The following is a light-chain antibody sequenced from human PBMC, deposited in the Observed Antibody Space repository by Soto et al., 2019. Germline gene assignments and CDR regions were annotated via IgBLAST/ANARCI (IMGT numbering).Light chain of an antibody. CDR1: SSNIGKNY. CDR2: RNT. V-gene: IGLV1-47*03. CDR3: SVWDANLSAWV. J-gene: IGLJ3*02. Sequence: QSVLTQPPSASGTPGQRVTISCSGSSSNIGKNYVYWYQQLPGRAPKLLIYRNTQRPSGVPDQFSGSKSGTSASLAISGLWSEDEADYYCSVWDANLSAWVFGGGTKVTVL.